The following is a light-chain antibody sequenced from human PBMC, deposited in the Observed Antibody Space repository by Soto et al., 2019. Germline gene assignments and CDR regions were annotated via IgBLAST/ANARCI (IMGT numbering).Light chain of an antibody. CDR3: QQDDISPLT. Sequence: IVFTKSPGNMSLSPGERATHACRGSPSVSNGQLAWYQHKPGHAPRLLIYAESNRATVFPDWFSGGGSVADFTIIISRLEPEYLTFYYCQQDDISPLTFGGGTKVEIK. V-gene: IGKV3-20*01. J-gene: IGKJ4*01. CDR1: PSVSNGQ. CDR2: AES.